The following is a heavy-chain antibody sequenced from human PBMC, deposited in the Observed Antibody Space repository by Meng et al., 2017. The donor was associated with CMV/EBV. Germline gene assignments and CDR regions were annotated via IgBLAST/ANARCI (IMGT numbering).Heavy chain of an antibody. J-gene: IGHJ4*02. CDR3: ARDHRPYSSNNPVDY. CDR2: ITTYNGNT. V-gene: IGHV1-18*01. D-gene: IGHD6-13*01. CDR1: GYNFTSYA. Sequence: SGYNFTSYAISWVRQAPGQGLQWMGGITTYNGNTNYAQKFQGRVTMTTDTSTSTAYMELRSLRSDDTALYYCARDHRPYSSNNPVDYWGQGTLVTVSS.